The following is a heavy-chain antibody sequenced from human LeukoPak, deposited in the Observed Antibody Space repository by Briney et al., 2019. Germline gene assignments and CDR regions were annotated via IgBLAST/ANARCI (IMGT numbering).Heavy chain of an antibody. CDR3: ARQVDTMVRGVINWFDP. Sequence: SETLSLTCTVPGGSISSSSYYWGWIRQPPGKGLEWIGSIYYSGSTYYNPSLKSRVTISVDTSKDQFSLKLSSVTAADTAVYYCARQVDTMVRGVINWFDPWGQGTLVTVSS. D-gene: IGHD3-10*01. CDR1: GGSISSSSYY. CDR2: IYYSGST. V-gene: IGHV4-39*01. J-gene: IGHJ5*02.